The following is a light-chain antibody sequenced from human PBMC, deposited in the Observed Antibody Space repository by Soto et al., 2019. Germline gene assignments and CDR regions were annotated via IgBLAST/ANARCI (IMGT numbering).Light chain of an antibody. Sequence: QSVLTQPPSVSGAPRQRVTISCTGSTSNIGAGYDVHWYQQLPGTAPKLLIYGNSNRPSGVPDRFSGSKSGTSASLAITGLQADDEADYYCQSYDSSLRVFGGGTKLTVL. CDR1: TSNIGAGYD. CDR3: QSYDSSLRV. CDR2: GNS. J-gene: IGLJ2*01. V-gene: IGLV1-40*01.